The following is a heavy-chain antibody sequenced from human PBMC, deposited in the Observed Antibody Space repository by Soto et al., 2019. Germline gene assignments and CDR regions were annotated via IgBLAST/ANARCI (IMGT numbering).Heavy chain of an antibody. D-gene: IGHD3-22*01. V-gene: IGHV4-39*01. Sequence: SETLSLTCSVSAASISIGTDYWVWIRQPPVKGLEWIGNIHYSGSTYYNPSLKSRVNISVDTSKNQFSLKLSSVTAADTAMYYCARRHSHDFYDRGIYVPWGQGAQVTVSS. CDR2: IHYSGST. CDR1: AASISIGTDY. J-gene: IGHJ4*02. CDR3: ARRHSHDFYDRGIYVP.